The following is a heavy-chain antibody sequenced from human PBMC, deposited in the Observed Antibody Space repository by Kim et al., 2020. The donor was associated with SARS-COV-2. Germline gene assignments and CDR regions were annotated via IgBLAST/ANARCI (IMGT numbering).Heavy chain of an antibody. CDR2: ISWNSGSI. CDR3: ANGGGDGNFDY. CDR1: GFTFGDYA. Sequence: GGSLRLSCAASGFTFGDYAMHWVRQAPGKGLEWVSGISWNSGSIGYADSVKGRFTISRDNAKNSLYLQMNSLRAEDTALYYCANGGGDGNFDYWGQGTLVTVSS. J-gene: IGHJ4*02. D-gene: IGHD3-16*01. V-gene: IGHV3-9*01.